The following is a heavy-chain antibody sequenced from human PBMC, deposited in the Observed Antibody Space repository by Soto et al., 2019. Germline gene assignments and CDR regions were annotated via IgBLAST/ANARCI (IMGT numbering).Heavy chain of an antibody. D-gene: IGHD2-8*01. Sequence: LSLTCAVYGASLRGYDWSWVRQPPGKGLEWIGEINQSGGTNYNPSLKGRVTISMDTSKNQFSLRLKSVTAADTAIYYCARDPYANAFDIWGRGTMVTVSS. CDR3: ARDPYANAFDI. J-gene: IGHJ3*02. V-gene: IGHV4-34*01. CDR2: INQSGGT. CDR1: GASLRGYD.